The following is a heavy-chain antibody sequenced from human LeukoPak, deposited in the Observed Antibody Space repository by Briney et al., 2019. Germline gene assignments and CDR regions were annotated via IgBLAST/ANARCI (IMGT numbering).Heavy chain of an antibody. CDR3: ARDPGYSSSPYYLDY. CDR1: GFTFSSYS. D-gene: IGHD6-13*01. CDR2: ISSASGSI. J-gene: IGHJ4*02. V-gene: IGHV3-48*04. Sequence: GGPLRLSCAASGFTFSSYSMNWVRQAPGKGLEWVSYISSASGSIYYADSVKGRFTISRDNAKNSLYLQMNSLRAEDTAVFYCARDPGYSSSPYYLDYWGQGTLVTVSS.